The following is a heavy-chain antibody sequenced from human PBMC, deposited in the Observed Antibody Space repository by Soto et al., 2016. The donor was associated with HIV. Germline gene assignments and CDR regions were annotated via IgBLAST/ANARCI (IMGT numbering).Heavy chain of an antibody. V-gene: IGHV3-30*18. J-gene: IGHJ4*01. Sequence: VQLVESGGGVVQPGRSLRLSCAASGFTFSNYGMHWVRQAPGKGLEWVAVIWYDGSNQYFADSVKGRFTISRDNSKNMLYLDMNSLRAEDTAMYYCAKQGEFSFSDYFDYWAWNRGHRLL. CDR1: GFTFSNYG. D-gene: IGHD3-10*01. CDR3: AKQGEFSFSDYFDY. CDR2: IWYDGSNQ.